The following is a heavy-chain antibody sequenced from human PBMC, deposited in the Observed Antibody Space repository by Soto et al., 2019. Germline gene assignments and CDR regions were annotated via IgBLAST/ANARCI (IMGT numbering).Heavy chain of an antibody. J-gene: IGHJ5*02. CDR3: ASPRPTCGPSCYVSPDL. CDR1: GFTFKSYW. D-gene: IGHD2-2*01. V-gene: IGHV3-74*01. Sequence: EVQLVESGGGLVQPGGSLRLSCAASGFTFKSYWMHWVRQAPGKGLVWVSGINSDGSATIYADSVNGRFTISRDNAKNTLYLQMSSLRAEDTAVDYCASPRPTCGPSCYVSPDLWGQGTLVTVSS. CDR2: INSDGSAT.